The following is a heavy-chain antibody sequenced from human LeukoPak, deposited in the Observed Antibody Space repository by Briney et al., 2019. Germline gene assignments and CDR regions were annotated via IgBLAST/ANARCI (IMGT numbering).Heavy chain of an antibody. J-gene: IGHJ2*01. D-gene: IGHD3-10*02. CDR3: AREFVSSGTGYFDL. CDR2: ITGSTTWT. Sequence: GGSLRLSCEAPGFTFGNFGVTWVRQAPGKGLQWVSGITGSTTWTYYAASVKGRFTVSRDNSQNTLHLQMNSVRADDTAVYYCAREFVSSGTGYFDLWGRGTLVTVSS. CDR1: GFTFGNFG. V-gene: IGHV3-23*01.